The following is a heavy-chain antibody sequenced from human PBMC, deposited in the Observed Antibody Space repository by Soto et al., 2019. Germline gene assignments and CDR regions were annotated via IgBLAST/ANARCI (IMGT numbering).Heavy chain of an antibody. CDR1: GFTFSSYG. J-gene: IGHJ4*02. D-gene: IGHD2-21*02. V-gene: IGHV3-33*01. CDR3: VREDCGGDCNWGYCFDY. Sequence: PGGSLRLSCAASGFTFSSYGMHWVRQAPGKGLEWVAVIWYDGSNKYYADSVKGRFTISRDNSKNTLYLQMNSLRAEYTAVYYCVREDCGGDCNWGYCFDYWGQRTLVTVSS. CDR2: IWYDGSNK.